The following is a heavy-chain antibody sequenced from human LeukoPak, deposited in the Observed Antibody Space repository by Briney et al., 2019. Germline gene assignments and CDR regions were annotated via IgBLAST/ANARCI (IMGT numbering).Heavy chain of an antibody. CDR1: GFTFSNAW. Sequence: KTGGSLRLSCAASGFTFSNAWMSWVRQAPGKGLEWVGRIKSKTDGGTTDYAAPVKGRFTISRDDPKNTLYLQMNSLKTEDTAVYYCTTEALGGYSYGYSDFDYWGQGTLVTVSS. CDR3: TTEALGGYSYGYSDFDY. CDR2: IKSKTDGGTT. V-gene: IGHV3-15*01. D-gene: IGHD5-18*01. J-gene: IGHJ4*02.